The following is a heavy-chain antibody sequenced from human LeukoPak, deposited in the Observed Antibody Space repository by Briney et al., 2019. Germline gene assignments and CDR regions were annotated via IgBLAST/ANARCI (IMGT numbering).Heavy chain of an antibody. Sequence: SETLSLTCTVSGGSTSSYYWSWVRQPPGKGLEWIGYIYYSGSTNYNPSLKSRVTISLDTSKNQFSLKLGSVTAEDTAIHYCARQGAIGAAFDIWGQGTMVAVSS. CDR1: GGSTSSYY. V-gene: IGHV4-59*08. J-gene: IGHJ3*02. D-gene: IGHD3-3*01. CDR2: IYYSGST. CDR3: ARQGAIGAAFDI.